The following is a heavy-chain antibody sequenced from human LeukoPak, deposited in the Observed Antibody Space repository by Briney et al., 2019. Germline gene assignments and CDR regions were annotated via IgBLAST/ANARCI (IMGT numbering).Heavy chain of an antibody. Sequence: SGTLSLTCTVSGGSISNYYWSWTRQSPGKGLEWIGYIYKSGSTNYNPSLKSRVTMSVDSSKNQFSLKLSSVTAADTAVYYCARDRGFTWWGQGTLVTVSS. CDR3: ARDRGFTW. CDR1: GGSISNYY. V-gene: IGHV4-59*01. D-gene: IGHD5-12*01. CDR2: IYKSGST. J-gene: IGHJ4*02.